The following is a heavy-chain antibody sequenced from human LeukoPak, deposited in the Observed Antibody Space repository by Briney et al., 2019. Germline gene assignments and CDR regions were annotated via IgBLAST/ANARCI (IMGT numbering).Heavy chain of an antibody. J-gene: IGHJ4*02. D-gene: IGHD1-26*01. V-gene: IGHV3-7*04. CDR2: IKQDGSEK. CDR3: ARGRGVGATFTYYFDY. CDR1: GFTFSSYW. Sequence: GGSLRLSCAASGFTFSSYWMSWVRQAPGKGLEWVANIKQDGSEKYYVDSVKGRFTIFRDNAKNSLYLQMNSLRAEDTAVYYCARGRGVGATFTYYFDYWGQGTLVTVSS.